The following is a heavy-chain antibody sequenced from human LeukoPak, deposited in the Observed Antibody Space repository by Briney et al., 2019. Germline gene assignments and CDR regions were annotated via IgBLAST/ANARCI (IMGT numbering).Heavy chain of an antibody. CDR2: IFHNGNT. CDR3: ARVGWGNVAAYPNWLDP. Sequence: KPSETLSLTCTVSGGSISSNSHYWGWLRQTPGTGLEWIANIFHNGNTAYNPSLKRRVTISIDTSQNQLSLRLSSVTAADTAVYYCARVGWGNVAAYPNWLDPWGQGTVVTVSS. V-gene: IGHV4-39*07. J-gene: IGHJ5*02. CDR1: GGSISSNSHY. D-gene: IGHD3-16*01.